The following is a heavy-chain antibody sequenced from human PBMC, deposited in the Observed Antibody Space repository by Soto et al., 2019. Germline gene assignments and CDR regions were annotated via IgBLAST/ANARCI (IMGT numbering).Heavy chain of an antibody. CDR2: ISAYNGNT. CDR1: GYTFTSYG. J-gene: IGHJ5*02. V-gene: IGHV1-18*01. D-gene: IGHD1-7*01. CDR3: ERDLLITGTSGWFDP. Sequence: ASVKVSCKASGYTFTSYGISWVRQAPGQGLEWMGWISAYNGNTNYAQKLQGRVTMTTDTSTSTAYMELRSLRSDDTAVYYCERDLLITGTSGWFDPWGQGTLVTVS.